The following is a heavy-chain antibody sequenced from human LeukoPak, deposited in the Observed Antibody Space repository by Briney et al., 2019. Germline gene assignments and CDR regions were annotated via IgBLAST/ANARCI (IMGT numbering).Heavy chain of an antibody. J-gene: IGHJ4*02. CDR2: ISSSSSYI. D-gene: IGHD6-13*01. CDR3: ARGGSGYSSSWSFDY. V-gene: IGHV3-21*01. CDR1: GFTFSSYS. Sequence: GGSLRLSCAASGFTFSSYSMNWVRQAPGKGLEWVSSISSSSSYIYYADSVKGRFTISRDNAKNSLYLQMNSLRAEDTAVYYCARGGSGYSSSWSFDYWGQGTLVTVSS.